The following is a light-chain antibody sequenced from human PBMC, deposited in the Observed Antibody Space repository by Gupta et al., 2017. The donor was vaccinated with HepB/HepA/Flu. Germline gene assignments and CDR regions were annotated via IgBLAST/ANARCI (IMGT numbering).Light chain of an antibody. CDR3: SSYTSSSTKV. CDR2: DVS. J-gene: IGLJ3*02. Sequence: SALTQPASVSGCPAQPLTVPCTGTSSDVGGYNYVSWYHQHPGKAPKLMIYDVSNRPSGVSNRFSGSKSGNTASLTISGLQAEDEADYYCSSYTSSSTKVFGGGTKLTVL. V-gene: IGLV2-14*03. CDR1: SSDVGGYNY.